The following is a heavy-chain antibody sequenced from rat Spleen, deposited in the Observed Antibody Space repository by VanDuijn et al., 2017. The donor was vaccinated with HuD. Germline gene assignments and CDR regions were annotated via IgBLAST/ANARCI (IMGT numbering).Heavy chain of an antibody. CDR2: ISPGGVST. CDR1: GFTFSNYY. J-gene: IGHJ2*01. CDR3: AKDREYYGYNSFGY. Sequence: EVQLVESGGGLVQPGRSMKLSCAASGFTFSNYYMAWVRQAPTKGLEWVASISPGGVSTFYRDSVKGRFTISRDNAENTVYLQMNSLRSEDTATYYCAKDREYYGYNSFGYWGQGVMVTVSS. D-gene: IGHD1-9*01. V-gene: IGHV5-25*01.